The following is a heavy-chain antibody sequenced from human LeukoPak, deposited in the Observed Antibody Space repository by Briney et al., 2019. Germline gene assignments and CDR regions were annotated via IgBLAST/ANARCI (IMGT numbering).Heavy chain of an antibody. Sequence: GGSLRLSCAASGFTFSSYWMSWVRQAPGKGLEWVANIKQDGSEKYYVDSVKGRFTISRDNAKNSLYLQMNSLRAEDTAVYYCARGSSGWYPYYFGYWGQGTLVTVSS. CDR2: IKQDGSEK. CDR1: GFTFSSYW. D-gene: IGHD6-19*01. CDR3: ARGSSGWYPYYFGY. J-gene: IGHJ4*02. V-gene: IGHV3-7*01.